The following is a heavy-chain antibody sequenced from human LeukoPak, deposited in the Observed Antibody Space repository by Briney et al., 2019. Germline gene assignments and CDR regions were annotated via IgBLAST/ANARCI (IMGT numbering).Heavy chain of an antibody. CDR3: VKDPRDTYGTNWFVS. D-gene: IGHD2-21*01. V-gene: IGHV3-23*01. Sequence: GGSLRLSCVASGFSFGNYAMSWVRQAPGKGLQLVSQISGTGGATWYAGFARDRFTISRDNSKKTLYLQMSGLRVEDTAMYYCVKDPRDTYGTNWFVSWGQGTLLIVSS. J-gene: IGHJ5*01. CDR1: GFSFGNYA. CDR2: ISGTGGAT.